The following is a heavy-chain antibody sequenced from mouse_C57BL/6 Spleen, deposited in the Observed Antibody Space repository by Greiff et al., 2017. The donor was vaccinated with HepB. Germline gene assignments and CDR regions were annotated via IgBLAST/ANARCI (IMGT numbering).Heavy chain of an antibody. Sequence: VQLQQSGPELVKPGASVKISCKASGYSFTGYYMNWVKQSPEKSLEWIGEINPNTGGTNYNQKFKAKATLTVDKSSSTAYMQLKSLTSEDSAVYYCARSLYSSYFDYWGKGTTLTVSS. J-gene: IGHJ2*01. V-gene: IGHV1-42*01. CDR1: GYSFTGYY. D-gene: IGHD2-5*01. CDR2: INPNTGGT. CDR3: ARSLYSSYFDY.